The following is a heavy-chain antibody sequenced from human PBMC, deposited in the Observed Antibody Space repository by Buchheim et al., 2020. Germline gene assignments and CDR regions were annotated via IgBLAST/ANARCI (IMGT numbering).Heavy chain of an antibody. CDR1: GFTFSSYA. CDR3: NIHKRIAMIVVVKVFDY. V-gene: IGHV3-23*01. D-gene: IGHD3-22*01. J-gene: IGHJ4*02. Sequence: EVQLLESGGGLVQPGGSLRLSCAASGFTFSSYAMSWVRQAPGKGLEWVSAISGSGGSTYYADSVKGRFTISRDNSKNTLYLQMNSLRAEDTAVYYCNIHKRIAMIVVVKVFDYWGQGTL. CDR2: ISGSGGST.